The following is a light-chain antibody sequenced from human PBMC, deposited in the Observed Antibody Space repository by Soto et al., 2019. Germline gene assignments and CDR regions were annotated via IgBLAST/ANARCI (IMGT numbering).Light chain of an antibody. CDR1: QSVSSY. Sequence: EIGLTQSPATLSLSPGERATLSCRASQSVSSYLAWYQQKPGQAPRLLLYDASNRATGIPARFSGSGSGTDFTRTISSLEPEDCAVYYCQQRSNWPRTFGPGTKVDIK. J-gene: IGKJ3*01. CDR3: QQRSNWPRT. CDR2: DAS. V-gene: IGKV3-11*01.